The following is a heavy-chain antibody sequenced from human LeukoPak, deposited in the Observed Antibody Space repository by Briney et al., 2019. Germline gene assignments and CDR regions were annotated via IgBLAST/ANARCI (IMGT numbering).Heavy chain of an antibody. J-gene: IGHJ1*01. CDR1: GGSFSSYF. Sequence: SETLSLTCAGYGGSFSSYFWTWIRQTPGKGLEWIGEINHSGTTNYNPSLKSRVTISVDTSKNQFSLKLSSVTAADTAVYYCARDSRYYDILTGYYTAEYFQHWGQGTLVTVSS. V-gene: IGHV4-34*01. D-gene: IGHD3-9*01. CDR2: INHSGTT. CDR3: ARDSRYYDILTGYYTAEYFQH.